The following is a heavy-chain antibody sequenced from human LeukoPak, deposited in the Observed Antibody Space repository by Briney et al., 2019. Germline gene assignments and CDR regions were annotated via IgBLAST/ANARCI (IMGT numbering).Heavy chain of an antibody. J-gene: IGHJ6*03. CDR1: GDSISSGDYY. CDR2: ISSSGST. Sequence: TPSGTLSLTCAVSGDSISSGDYYWSWIRQPAGKGLEWIGRISSSGSTNYNPSLKSRVTISVDTSKNQFSLKLSSVTAADTAVYYCARVSCSSTSCYGLFKDYYYYYMDVWGKGTTVTVSS. V-gene: IGHV4-61*02. CDR3: ARVSCSSTSCYGLFKDYYYYYMDV. D-gene: IGHD2-2*01.